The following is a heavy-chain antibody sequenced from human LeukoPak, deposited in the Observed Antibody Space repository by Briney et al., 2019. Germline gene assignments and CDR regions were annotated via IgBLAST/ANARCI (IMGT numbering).Heavy chain of an antibody. CDR1: GFTFSSYA. CDR3: AKESCSSTSCYLGYYYYGMDV. CDR2: ISGSGGST. V-gene: IGHV3-23*01. Sequence: GSLRLSCAASGFTFSSYAMSWVRQAPGKGLEWVSAISGSGGSTYYADSVKGRFTTSRDNSKNTLYLQMNSLRAEDTAVYYCAKESCSSTSCYLGYYYYGMDVWGQGTTVTVSS. J-gene: IGHJ6*02. D-gene: IGHD2-2*01.